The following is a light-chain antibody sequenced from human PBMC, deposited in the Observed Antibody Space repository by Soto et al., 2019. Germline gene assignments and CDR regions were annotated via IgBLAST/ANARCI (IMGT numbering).Light chain of an antibody. CDR3: QKYDSAPLT. Sequence: DIQMTQSPSSLSASVGDRVTLTCRASQVISNYLAWYQQKPGKVPKLLVFAASILQSGVPSRFSGSGSGSDFTLTITSLQPEDVATYYCQKYDSAPLTFGGGTKVEIK. CDR1: QVISNY. V-gene: IGKV1-27*01. CDR2: AAS. J-gene: IGKJ4*01.